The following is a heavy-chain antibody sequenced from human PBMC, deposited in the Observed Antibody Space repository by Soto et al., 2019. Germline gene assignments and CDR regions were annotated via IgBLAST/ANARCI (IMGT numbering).Heavy chain of an antibody. CDR2: IRSKANSYAT. J-gene: IGHJ4*02. Sequence: EVQLVESGGGLVQPGGSLKLSCAASGFISSGPAIHWFRQASGEGLEWVGRIRSKANSYATACAASLKGRFTISRDDSKNTAYLQMNSLKTEDTAVYYCTTRGDGYNADYDYWGQGTLVTVSS. V-gene: IGHV3-73*01. CDR1: GFISSGPA. CDR3: TTRGDGYNADYDY. D-gene: IGHD5-12*01.